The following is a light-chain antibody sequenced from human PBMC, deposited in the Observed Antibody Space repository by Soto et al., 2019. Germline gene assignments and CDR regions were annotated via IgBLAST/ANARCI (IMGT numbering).Light chain of an antibody. CDR3: QQYGSSPYT. J-gene: IGKJ2*01. Sequence: EAVLTQSPGTLSLSPGERATFSCRASQSVSRTYLAWYQQKPGQAPRLLIYAASNRATGIPDRFSGSGSATDFTLTISRLEPEDFAVYYCQQYGSSPYTFGQGTKLEIK. CDR1: QSVSRTY. CDR2: AAS. V-gene: IGKV3-20*01.